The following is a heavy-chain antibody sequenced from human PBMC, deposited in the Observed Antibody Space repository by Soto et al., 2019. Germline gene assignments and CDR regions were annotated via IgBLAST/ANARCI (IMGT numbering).Heavy chain of an antibody. V-gene: IGHV4-31*02. D-gene: IGHD5-18*01. J-gene: IGHJ4*02. CDR1: GGSISSGTYY. CDR2: ISHSGST. CDR3: AREYTYGSNFFDC. Sequence: PSETLSLTCTVSGGSISSGTYYWTWIRQQPGEGLEWIGYISHSGSTYYNPSLKSRVIISVDTSKNQFSLSLTSVTAADTAVYYCAREYTYGSNFFDCWGQGALVTVSS.